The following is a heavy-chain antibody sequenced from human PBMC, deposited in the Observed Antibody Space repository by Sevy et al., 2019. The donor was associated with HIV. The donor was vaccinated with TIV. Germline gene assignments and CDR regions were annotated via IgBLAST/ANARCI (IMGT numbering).Heavy chain of an antibody. CDR3: ARAEERWTGYSYGYDPRDYYYGMDV. CDR2: ISSSGSTI. D-gene: IGHD5-18*01. Sequence: GGSLRLSCAASGFTFSDYYMSWIRQAPGKGLEWVSYISSSGSTIYYADSVKGRFTISRDNAKNSLYLQMNSLRAEDTAVYYCARAEERWTGYSYGYDPRDYYYGMDVWGQGTTVTVSS. J-gene: IGHJ6*02. V-gene: IGHV3-11*01. CDR1: GFTFSDYY.